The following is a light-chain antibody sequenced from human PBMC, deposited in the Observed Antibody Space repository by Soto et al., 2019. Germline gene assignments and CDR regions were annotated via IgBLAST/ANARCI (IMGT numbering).Light chain of an antibody. CDR1: QSVSSTY. CDR2: DAS. CDR3: QQYGSSPQT. Sequence: EIVLTQSPGTLSLSPGERATLSCRASQSVSSTYLAWYQQKPGQAPRLLIYDASRRATGIPDRFSGSGSGTDFTLTISRLEPEDFAVYYCQQYGSSPQTFGQGTKVEIK. V-gene: IGKV3-20*01. J-gene: IGKJ1*01.